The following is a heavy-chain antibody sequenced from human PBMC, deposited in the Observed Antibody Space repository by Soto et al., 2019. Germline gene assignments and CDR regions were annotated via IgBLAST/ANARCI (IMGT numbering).Heavy chain of an antibody. CDR1: GGTYSSDA. Sequence: AASVTVSCKASGGTYSSDAISLVRPDLGQGLEWMGGIIPIFGTANYAQKFQGRVTITADKSTSTAYMELSSLRSEDTAVYYCARERAGDYYYGMDVWGQGTTVKVS. V-gene: IGHV1-69*06. CDR2: IIPIFGTA. CDR3: ARERAGDYYYGMDV. D-gene: IGHD3-10*01. J-gene: IGHJ6*02.